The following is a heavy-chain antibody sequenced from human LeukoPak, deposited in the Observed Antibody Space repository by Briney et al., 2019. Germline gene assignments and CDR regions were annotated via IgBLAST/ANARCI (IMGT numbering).Heavy chain of an antibody. D-gene: IGHD3-9*01. J-gene: IGHJ4*02. Sequence: GGSLRLSCAASGFTFSSYGMHWVRQAPGKGLEWVSAISGSGGSTYYADSVRGRFTISRDNSKNTLYLQMNSLRAEDTAVYYCAKDPPGGPFDWLRYYFDYWGQGTLVTVSS. CDR2: ISGSGGST. V-gene: IGHV3-23*01. CDR1: GFTFSSYG. CDR3: AKDPPGGPFDWLRYYFDY.